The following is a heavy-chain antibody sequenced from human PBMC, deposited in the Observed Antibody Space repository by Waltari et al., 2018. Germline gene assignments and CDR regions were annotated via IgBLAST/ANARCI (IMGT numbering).Heavy chain of an antibody. CDR2: ISGSGGNT. D-gene: IGHD3-16*01. Sequence: EAQLLASGGGLVQPGGSLRLSCAASGFTFSSYIMSWVRQTPGKGLEWVSGISGSGGNTYYTDSVKGRFTISRDNSKNTLYLQMNSLRAEDTAVYYCSKGWGDFWGQGTLVTVSS. J-gene: IGHJ4*02. CDR1: GFTFSSYI. CDR3: SKGWGDF. V-gene: IGHV3-23*01.